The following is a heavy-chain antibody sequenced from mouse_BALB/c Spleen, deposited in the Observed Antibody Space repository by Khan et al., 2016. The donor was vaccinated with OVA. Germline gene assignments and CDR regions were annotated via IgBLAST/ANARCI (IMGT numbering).Heavy chain of an antibody. V-gene: IGHV9-3-1*01. CDR1: GYTFTNYG. Sequence: IQSVQSGSELTKPGETVKLSCKDSGYTFTNYGLNWVKQSPGKALKWMGWINSYTGEPTYTEDFNGRFAFSLETSASAASLQNNNLKNEDTATYDCARPPYCACTLSKWGQGTSVSVSS. CDR2: INSYTGEP. CDR3: ARPPYCACTLSK. J-gene: IGHJ4*01. D-gene: IGHD2-10*01.